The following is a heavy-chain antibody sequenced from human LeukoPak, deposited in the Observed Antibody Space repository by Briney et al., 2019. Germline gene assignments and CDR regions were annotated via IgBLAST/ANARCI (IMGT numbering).Heavy chain of an antibody. CDR1: GFTFSNFA. D-gene: IGHD6-13*01. Sequence: GGSLRLSCAPSGFTFSNFAMTWVRQAPGKGLEWVSSIVGSSSTYYADSLKGRFTISRDNAKNSLYLQMNSLRAEDTPVYYCARIGAGSSRDYWGQGTLVTVSS. J-gene: IGHJ4*02. CDR2: IVGSSST. CDR3: ARIGAGSSRDY. V-gene: IGHV3-21*01.